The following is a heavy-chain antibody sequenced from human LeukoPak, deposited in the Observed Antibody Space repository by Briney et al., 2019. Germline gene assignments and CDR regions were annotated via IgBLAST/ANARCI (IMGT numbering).Heavy chain of an antibody. D-gene: IGHD4-11*01. CDR3: AREMTTPDDAFDI. CDR2: IQNDGHDY. V-gene: IGHV3-30*02. Sequence: GGSLRLSCAASGFSLSRYDMHCVRQAPGKGLEWGAFIQNDGHDYYYADSVRGRSTISRDNSKNILSLQMNSLRAEDTAVYYCAREMTTPDDAFDIWGQGTVVTVSS. CDR1: GFSLSRYD. J-gene: IGHJ3*02.